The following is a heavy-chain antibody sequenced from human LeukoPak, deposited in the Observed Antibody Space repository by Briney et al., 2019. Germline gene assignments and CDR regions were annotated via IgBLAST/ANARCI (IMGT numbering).Heavy chain of an antibody. CDR1: AGSISSYY. V-gene: IGHV4-59*01. CDR2: IYYSGST. CDR3: ASHCSSTSCLKGGLAFDI. D-gene: IGHD2-2*01. Sequence: SETLSLTCTVSAGSISSYYWSWIRQPPGKGLEWIGYIYYSGSTNYNPSLKSRVTISVDTSKNQFSLKLSSVTAEDTAVYYCASHCSSTSCLKGGLAFDIWGQGTMVTVSS. J-gene: IGHJ3*02.